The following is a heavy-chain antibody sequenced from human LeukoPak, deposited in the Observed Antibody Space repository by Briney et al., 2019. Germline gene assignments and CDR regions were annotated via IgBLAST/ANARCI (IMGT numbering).Heavy chain of an antibody. CDR1: GGSFSGYY. V-gene: IGHV4-34*01. J-gene: IGHJ6*03. CDR3: ARVGSSSFYYYYYMDV. CDR2: INHSGST. D-gene: IGHD6-6*01. Sequence: PSETLSLTCAVYGGSFSGYYWSWIRQPPGKGLEWIGEINHSGSTNYNPSLKSRVTISVDTSKSQFSLKLSSVTAADTAVYYCARVGSSSFYYYYYMDVWGKGTTVTVSS.